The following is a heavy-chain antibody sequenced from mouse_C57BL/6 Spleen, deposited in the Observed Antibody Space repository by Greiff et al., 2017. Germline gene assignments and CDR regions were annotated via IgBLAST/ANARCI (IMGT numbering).Heavy chain of an antibody. V-gene: IGHV5-9-1*02. J-gene: IGHJ2*01. CDR1: GFTFSSYA. Sequence: EVHLVESGEGLVKPGGSLKLSCAASGFTFSSYAMSWVRQTPEKRLEWVAYISSGGDYIYYADTVKGRFTISRDNARNTLYLQMISLKSEDTAMYYCTRAVYYYGSSYYFDYWGQGTTLTVSS. CDR3: TRAVYYYGSSYYFDY. D-gene: IGHD1-1*01. CDR2: ISSGGDYI.